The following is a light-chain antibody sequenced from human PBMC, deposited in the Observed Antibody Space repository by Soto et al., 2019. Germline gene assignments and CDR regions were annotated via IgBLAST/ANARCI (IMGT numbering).Light chain of an antibody. J-gene: IGLJ3*02. CDR3: ATWDSGLV. V-gene: IGLV1-51*01. CDR1: SSNIGNNY. Sequence: QPVLTQPPSVSAAPGQTVTISCSGSSSNIGNNYVSWYQQLPGTAPKLIIYNTNKRPSGIPGRFSGSKSGTSATLGITGLQTGDEADYYCATWDSGLVFGGGTKLTVL. CDR2: NTN.